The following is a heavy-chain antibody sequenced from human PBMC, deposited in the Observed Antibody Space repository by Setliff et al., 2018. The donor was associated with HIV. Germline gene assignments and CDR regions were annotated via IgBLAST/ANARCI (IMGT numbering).Heavy chain of an antibody. CDR3: ARDVEHMMDV. Sequence: GASVKVSCKPSGYTFTAYGLSWVRQAPGPGLEWMGWISTYSDETSYAQKLQGRVTMTTDTSTSTAYMELRRLTFDDTAVYYCARDVEHMMDVWGQGTTVTVSS. J-gene: IGHJ6*02. V-gene: IGHV1-18*01. CDR1: GYTFTAYG. CDR2: ISTYSDET.